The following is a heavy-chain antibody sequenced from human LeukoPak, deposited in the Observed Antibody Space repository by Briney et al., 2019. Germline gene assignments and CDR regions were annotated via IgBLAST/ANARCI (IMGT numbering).Heavy chain of an antibody. V-gene: IGHV3-21*04. J-gene: IGHJ2*01. CDR1: GFAFSAYS. Sequence: PGGSLRLSCATSGFAFSAYSMNWVRQAPGKGLEWVSSIGLSGGSIFYAESVKGRFSISRDNAKNSLFLQVNSLRADDTAVYYCASLSGSRYPWYLDLWGRGTLVTVSS. CDR3: ASLSGSRYPWYLDL. CDR2: IGLSGGSI. D-gene: IGHD3-16*02.